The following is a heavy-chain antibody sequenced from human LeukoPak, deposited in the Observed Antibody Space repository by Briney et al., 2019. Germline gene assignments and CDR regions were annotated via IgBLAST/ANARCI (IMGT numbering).Heavy chain of an antibody. CDR1: GGTFISYA. J-gene: IGHJ6*03. CDR2: IIPVFGTP. CDR3: EKHTGEYYYYMDV. Sequence: ASVTVSCKASGGTFISYAFSWVRQAPGQGLERMGGIIPVFGTPNYAQKFQGRVTISTDESMSTAYMELSSLRSEDTAVYYCEKHTGEYYYYMDVWGKGTTVTVSS. D-gene: IGHD1-1*01. V-gene: IGHV1-69*05.